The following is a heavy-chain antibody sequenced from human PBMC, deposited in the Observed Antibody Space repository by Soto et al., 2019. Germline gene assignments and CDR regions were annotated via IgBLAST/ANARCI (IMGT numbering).Heavy chain of an antibody. CDR1: GGSISSYY. Sequence: QVQLQESGPGLVKPSETLSLTCTVSGGSISSYYWSWIRQPPGKGLEWIGYIYYSGGTNYNPSLMSRVTISVDTSKNQFSLKLSSVTAADTAVYYCARRWGRTFDYWGQGTLVTVSS. V-gene: IGHV4-59*08. CDR2: IYYSGGT. J-gene: IGHJ4*02. CDR3: ARRWGRTFDY. D-gene: IGHD7-27*01.